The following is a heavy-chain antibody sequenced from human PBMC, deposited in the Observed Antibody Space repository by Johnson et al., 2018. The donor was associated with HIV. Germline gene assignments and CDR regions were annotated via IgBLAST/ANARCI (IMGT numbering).Heavy chain of an antibody. D-gene: IGHD5-18*01. CDR3: AKVINPSRVDTAMVTVLDAFDI. J-gene: IGHJ3*02. V-gene: IGHV3-30*02. CDR1: EFTFSSYA. CDR2: INQDGSEK. Sequence: QVQLVESGGGVVQPGGSLRLSCAASEFTFSSYAIHWVRQAPGKGLEWVANINQDGSEKYYADSVKGRFTISRDNSKNTLYLQMNSLSAEDTAVYYCAKVINPSRVDTAMVTVLDAFDIWGQGTMVTVSS.